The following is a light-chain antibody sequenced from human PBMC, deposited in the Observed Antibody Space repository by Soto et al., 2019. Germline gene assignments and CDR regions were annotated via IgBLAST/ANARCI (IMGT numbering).Light chain of an antibody. J-gene: IGKJ5*01. Sequence: DIQMTQSPSSLSASVGDRVTMACRASQGISNYVNWYQQKPGKAPNLLIYDASNLETGVPSRFSGSGSGTDFTFTISSLQPEDFATYYCQHYDHVQVTFGQGTRLEIK. V-gene: IGKV1-33*01. CDR1: QGISNY. CDR2: DAS. CDR3: QHYDHVQVT.